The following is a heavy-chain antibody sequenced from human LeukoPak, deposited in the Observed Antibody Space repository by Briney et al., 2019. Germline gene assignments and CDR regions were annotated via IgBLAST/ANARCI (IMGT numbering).Heavy chain of an antibody. D-gene: IGHD2-8*01. CDR2: IYSGGST. Sequence: PSETLSLTCAVYGGSFSGYYWSWVRQAPGKGLEWVSVIYSGGSTYYADSVKGRFTISRDNSKNTLYLQMNSLRAEDTAVYYCACMYRADAFDIWGQGTMVTVSS. J-gene: IGHJ3*02. CDR1: GGSFSGYY. CDR3: ACMYRADAFDI. V-gene: IGHV3-53*01.